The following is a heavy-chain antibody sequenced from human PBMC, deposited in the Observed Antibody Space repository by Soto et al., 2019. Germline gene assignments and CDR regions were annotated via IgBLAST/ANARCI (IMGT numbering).Heavy chain of an antibody. CDR3: ATITVVRGVTYDAFDF. Sequence: QVQLVESGGGVVQPGRSLRLSCAASGFTFSAYAMHWVRKAPGKGLEWVAVISYDGTNNYYADSVKDRFTISRDNSRNTLFLQMNSLRSEDTAVYYCATITVVRGVTYDAFDFWGQGTMVTVSS. J-gene: IGHJ3*01. CDR2: ISYDGTNN. D-gene: IGHD3-10*01. CDR1: GFTFSAYA. V-gene: IGHV3-30-3*01.